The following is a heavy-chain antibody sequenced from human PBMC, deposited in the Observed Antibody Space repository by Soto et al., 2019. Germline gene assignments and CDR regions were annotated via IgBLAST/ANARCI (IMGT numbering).Heavy chain of an antibody. V-gene: IGHV1-18*01. CDR3: ARDIDSSGYSELQH. J-gene: IGHJ1*01. CDR2: ISAYNGNT. Sequence: ASVKVSCKASGYTFTSYGISWVRQAPGQGLEWMGWISAYNGNTNYAQKLQGRVTMTTDTSTSTAYMELRSLRSDDTVVYYCARDIDSSGYSELQHWGQGTLVTVSS. CDR1: GYTFTSYG. D-gene: IGHD3-22*01.